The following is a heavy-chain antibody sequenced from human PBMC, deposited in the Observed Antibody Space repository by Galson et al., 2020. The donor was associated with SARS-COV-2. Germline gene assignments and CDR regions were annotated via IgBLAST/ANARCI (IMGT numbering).Heavy chain of an antibody. J-gene: IGHJ4*02. Sequence: SETLSLTCTVSGGSISSYYWSWIRQPPGKGLEWIGYIYYSGSTNYNPSLKSRVTISEDTSKNQFSLKVNSVTAADTAVYYCARAAQTYYDFWSGYYNAPHFDYWGQGTLVTVSS. CDR2: IYYSGST. D-gene: IGHD3-3*01. V-gene: IGHV4-59*01. CDR1: GGSISSYY. CDR3: ARAAQTYYDFWSGYYNAPHFDY.